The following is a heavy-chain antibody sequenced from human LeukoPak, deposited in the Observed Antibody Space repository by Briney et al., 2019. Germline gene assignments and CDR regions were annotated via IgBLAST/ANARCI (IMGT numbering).Heavy chain of an antibody. J-gene: IGHJ4*02. CDR2: IYYSGST. Sequence: SETLSLTCTLSGGSISSSSSYWGWIRQHRGKGLEWIVSIYYSGSTSYNPSLKSRVTISLDTSKNQFSLKLSSVTAADTAVYYCARDYYDSSGYRSFDYWGQGTLVTVSS. CDR3: ARDYYDSSGYRSFDY. D-gene: IGHD3-22*01. CDR1: GGSISSSSSY. V-gene: IGHV4-39*07.